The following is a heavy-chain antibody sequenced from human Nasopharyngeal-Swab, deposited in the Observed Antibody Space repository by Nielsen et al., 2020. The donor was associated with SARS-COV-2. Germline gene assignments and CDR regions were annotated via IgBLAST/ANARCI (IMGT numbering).Heavy chain of an antibody. CDR1: RFSFDDYT. D-gene: IGHD3-10*01. V-gene: IGHV3-9*01. Sequence: GGSLRLSCVASRFSFDDYTVHWVRQAPGKGLEWVSGISWKSGNMGYADSVKGRFTISRDNAKNSVYLQMNSLRPEDTALYYCAKTMVRGDFYYFLDVWGKGTTVTVSS. J-gene: IGHJ6*03. CDR3: AKTMVRGDFYYFLDV. CDR2: ISWKSGNM.